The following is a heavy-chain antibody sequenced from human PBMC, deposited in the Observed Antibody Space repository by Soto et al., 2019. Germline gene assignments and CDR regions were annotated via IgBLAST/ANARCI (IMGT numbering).Heavy chain of an antibody. D-gene: IGHD3-9*01. V-gene: IGHV4-59*08. CDR1: GVSISSYY. Sequence: SETLSLTCTVFGVSISSYYWSWIRQPPGKGLEWIGYIYYSGSTNYNPSLKSRVTISVDTSKNQFSLKLSSVTAADTAVYYCARLSRGWYDILTGYYSSWFDPWGQGTLVTVS. J-gene: IGHJ5*02. CDR3: ARLSRGWYDILTGYYSSWFDP. CDR2: IYYSGST.